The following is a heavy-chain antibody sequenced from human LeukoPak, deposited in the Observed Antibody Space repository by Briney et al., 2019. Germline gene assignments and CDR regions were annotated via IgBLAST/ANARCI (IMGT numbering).Heavy chain of an antibody. J-gene: IGHJ4*02. V-gene: IGHV4-59*13. CDR2: IHESGNS. CDR3: ARDRSAAPADY. D-gene: IGHD6-13*01. Sequence: PSETLSLTCTVSGGSIINNYWAWIRQPPGKGLEWIGYIHESGNSNYNPSLRSRVTISIDMSKNQFSLKLTSVTAADTAVYYCARDRSAAPADYWGQGTLVTVSS. CDR1: GGSIINNY.